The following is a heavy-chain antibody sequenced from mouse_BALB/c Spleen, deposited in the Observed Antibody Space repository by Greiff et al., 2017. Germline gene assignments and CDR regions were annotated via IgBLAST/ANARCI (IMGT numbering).Heavy chain of an antibody. CDR3: TRDLSIHYAMDY. D-gene: IGHD2-3*01. Sequence: EVHLVESGGGLVKPGGSLKLSCAASGFTFSSYTMSWVRQTPEKRLEWVATISSGGSYTYYPDSVKGRSTISRDDDKNTLYLQLSSLKSEDTAMYYCTRDLSIHYAMDYWGQGTSVTVSS. J-gene: IGHJ4*01. V-gene: IGHV5-6-4*01. CDR1: GFTFSSYT. CDR2: ISSGGSYT.